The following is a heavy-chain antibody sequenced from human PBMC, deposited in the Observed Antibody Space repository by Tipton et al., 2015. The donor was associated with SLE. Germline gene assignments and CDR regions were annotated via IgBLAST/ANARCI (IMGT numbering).Heavy chain of an antibody. CDR1: GYTFTSYG. Sequence: QVQLVQSGAEVKKPGASVKVSCKASGYTFTSYGISWVRQAPGQGLEWMGWISAYNGNTNYAQKLQGRVTMTTDTSTSTANMELRGLRSDDTAVYYCARDTYYDFWSGYSLFDYWGQGTLVTVSS. CDR2: ISAYNGNT. J-gene: IGHJ4*02. CDR3: ARDTYYDFWSGYSLFDY. V-gene: IGHV1-18*01. D-gene: IGHD3-3*01.